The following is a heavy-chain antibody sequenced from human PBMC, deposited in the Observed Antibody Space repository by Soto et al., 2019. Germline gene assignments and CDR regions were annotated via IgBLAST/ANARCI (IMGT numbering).Heavy chain of an antibody. D-gene: IGHD3-9*01. J-gene: IGHJ6*02. CDR2: MNPNSGNT. V-gene: IGHV1-8*01. Sequence: QVQLVQSGAEVKKPGASVKVSCKASGYTFTSYDINWVRQATGQGLEWMGWMNPNSGNTGFEQKFQARVTMTMTTSIPTSHMLLSSLRSHSTAVYYCARGDNFYFGMDVWGQGTTITVSS. CDR3: ARGDNFYFGMDV. CDR1: GYTFTSYD.